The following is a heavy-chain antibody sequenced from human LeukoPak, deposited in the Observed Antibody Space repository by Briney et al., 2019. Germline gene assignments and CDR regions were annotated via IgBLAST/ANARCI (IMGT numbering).Heavy chain of an antibody. CDR1: GGSIGTYS. D-gene: IGHD6-13*01. Sequence: SQTLSLTCAVSGGSIGTYSWNWIRQPPGKGLEWIGYIYYSGTTNYNPSLKSRVTISVDTSKNQFSLKLSSVTAADTAVYYCARGVYIAAAQYAYWGQGTLVTVSS. V-gene: IGHV4-59*01. CDR3: ARGVYIAAAQYAY. CDR2: IYYSGTT. J-gene: IGHJ4*02.